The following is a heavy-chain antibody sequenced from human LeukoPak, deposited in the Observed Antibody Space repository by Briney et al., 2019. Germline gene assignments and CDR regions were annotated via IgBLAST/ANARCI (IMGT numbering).Heavy chain of an antibody. CDR2: IIPIFCTA. V-gene: IGHV1-69*05. CDR3: ASAGGYSYGFSFDY. CDR1: GGTLSSYA. J-gene: IGHJ4*02. Sequence: ASVKVSCKASGGTLSSYAISWVRQAPGQGLEWMGGIIPIFCTANYAQKFQGRVTITTDESTSTAYMELSSLRSEDTAVYYCASAGGYSYGFSFDYWGQGTLVTVSS. D-gene: IGHD5-18*01.